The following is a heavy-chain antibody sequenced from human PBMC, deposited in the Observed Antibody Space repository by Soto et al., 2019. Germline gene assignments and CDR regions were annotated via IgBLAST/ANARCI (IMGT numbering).Heavy chain of an antibody. Sequence: QVQLVESGGGVVQPGRSVRLSCAASGFTFSSYAMHWVRQAPGKGLEWVAVISYDGSNKYYADSVKGRFTISRDNSKNTLYLQMNSLRAEDTAVYYCATLYSGWFDYWGQGTLVTVSS. V-gene: IGHV3-30-3*01. CDR1: GFTFSSYA. D-gene: IGHD6-19*01. CDR3: ATLYSGWFDY. J-gene: IGHJ4*02. CDR2: ISYDGSNK.